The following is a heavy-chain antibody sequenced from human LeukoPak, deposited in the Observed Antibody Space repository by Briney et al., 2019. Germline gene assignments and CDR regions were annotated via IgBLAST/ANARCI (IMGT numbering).Heavy chain of an antibody. J-gene: IGHJ4*02. CDR1: GYTFTGYY. Sequence: ASVKVSCKASGYTFTGYYMHWVRQAPGQGLEWMGWINPNSGGTNYAQKFQGRVTMTRDTSISTAYMELSRLRSDDTAVYYCAREIHADIVATIPDYWGQGTLVTVSS. D-gene: IGHD5-12*01. V-gene: IGHV1-2*02. CDR3: AREIHADIVATIPDY. CDR2: INPNSGGT.